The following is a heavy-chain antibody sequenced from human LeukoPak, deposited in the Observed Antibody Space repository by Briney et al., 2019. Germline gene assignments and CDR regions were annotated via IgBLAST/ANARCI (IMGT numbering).Heavy chain of an antibody. V-gene: IGHV3-33*03. J-gene: IGHJ4*02. CDR1: GFTFSSSG. Sequence: GGSLRLSCTASGFTFSSSGMNWVRQAPGKGLEWVAVIWSDGSEKRYADSVKGRFTISRDNSKSTLYLQMSSLRAEDTAVYYCVSGSDTSGYYFYWGQGTLVTVSS. D-gene: IGHD3-22*01. CDR2: IWSDGSEK. CDR3: VSGSDTSGYYFY.